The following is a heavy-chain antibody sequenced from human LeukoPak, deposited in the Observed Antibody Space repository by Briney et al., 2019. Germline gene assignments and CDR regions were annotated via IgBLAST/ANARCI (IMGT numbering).Heavy chain of an antibody. Sequence: PSETLSLTCTVSGGSISSGSYYWSWIRQPAGKGLEWIGRIYTSGSTNYNPSLKSRVTISVDTSKNQFSLKLSSVTAADTAVYYCARVSYYYDSSGYSYFDYWGQGTLVTVSS. D-gene: IGHD3-22*01. J-gene: IGHJ4*02. CDR2: IYTSGST. CDR1: GGSISSGSYY. V-gene: IGHV4-61*02. CDR3: ARVSYYYDSSGYSYFDY.